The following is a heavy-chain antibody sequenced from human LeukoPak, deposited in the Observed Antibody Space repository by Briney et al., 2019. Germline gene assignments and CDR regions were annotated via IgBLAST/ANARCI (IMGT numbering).Heavy chain of an antibody. D-gene: IGHD3-16*02. J-gene: IGHJ4*02. V-gene: IGHV3-48*03. CDR3: ARGPSSYLPWHDY. Sequence: GGSLGLSCAASGFTFSSYEMNWVRQAPGKGLEWVSYISSSGSTIYYADSVKGRFTISRDNAKNSLYLQMNSLRAEDTAVYYCARGPSSYLPWHDYWGQGTLVTVSS. CDR1: GFTFSSYE. CDR2: ISSSGSTI.